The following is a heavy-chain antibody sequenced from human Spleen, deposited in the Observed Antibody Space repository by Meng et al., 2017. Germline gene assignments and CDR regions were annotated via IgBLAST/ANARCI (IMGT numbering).Heavy chain of an antibody. CDR1: GFSFDDYA. V-gene: IGHV3-9*01. D-gene: IGHD1-26*01. J-gene: IGHJ4*02. Sequence: SLKISCAASGFSFDDYAMHWVRQGPGKGPEWVAGVSWNSGSIGYADSVRGRFTISRDNAKNSLYLQMNGLSVEDTALYYCAKDVGHSWAFDHWGQGGLVTVSS. CDR2: VSWNSGSI. CDR3: AKDVGHSWAFDH.